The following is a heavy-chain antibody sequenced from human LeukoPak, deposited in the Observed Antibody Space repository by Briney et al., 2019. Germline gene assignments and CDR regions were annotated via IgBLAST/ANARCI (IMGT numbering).Heavy chain of an antibody. D-gene: IGHD3-10*01. CDR3: ARADGSGGYTRAPGHFDY. CDR1: GGSFSGYY. J-gene: IGHJ4*02. V-gene: IGHV4-34*01. Sequence: SETLSLTCAVYGGSFSGYYWSWIRQPPGKGLEWIGEINHSGSTNYNPSLKSRVTISVDTSKNQFSLKLSSVTAADTAVYYCARADGSGGYTRAPGHFDYWGQGTLVTVSS. CDR2: INHSGST.